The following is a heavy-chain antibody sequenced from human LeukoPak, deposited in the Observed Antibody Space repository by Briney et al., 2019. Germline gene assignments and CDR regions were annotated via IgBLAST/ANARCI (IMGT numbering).Heavy chain of an antibody. CDR3: AYYYDSSGSARDI. J-gene: IGHJ3*02. CDR2: IYYSGST. V-gene: IGHV4-39*01. D-gene: IGHD3-22*01. Sequence: PSETLSLTCTVSGGSISSSSYYWGWIRQPPGKGLEWIGSIYYSGSTYYNPSLKSRVTISVDTSKNQFSLKLSSVTAADTAVHYCAYYYDSSGSARDIWGQGTMVTVSS. CDR1: GGSISSSSYY.